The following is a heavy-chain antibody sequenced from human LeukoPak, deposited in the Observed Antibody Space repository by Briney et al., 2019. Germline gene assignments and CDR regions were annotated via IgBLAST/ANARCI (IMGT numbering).Heavy chain of an antibody. CDR2: ISSSGSTI. CDR1: GFPFSSYE. J-gene: IGHJ6*04. D-gene: IGHD3-10*02. V-gene: IGHV3-48*03. CDR3: AELGITMIGGV. Sequence: PGGSLRLSCAASGFPFSSYEMNWVRQAPGKGLEWVSYISSSGSTIYYADSVKGRFTISRDNAKNSLYLQMNSLRAEDTAVCYCAELGITMIGGVWGKGTTVTISS.